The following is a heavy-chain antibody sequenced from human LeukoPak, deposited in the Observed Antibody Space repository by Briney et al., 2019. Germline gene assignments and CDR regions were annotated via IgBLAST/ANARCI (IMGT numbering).Heavy chain of an antibody. CDR3: AHVRLGYCSGGSCYSPAFDI. CDR1: GFSLSTSGVG. J-gene: IGHJ3*02. V-gene: IGHV2-5*01. CDR2: IYWNDDK. D-gene: IGHD2-15*01. Sequence: SGPTLVNPTQTLTLTCTFSGFSLSTSGVGVGWIRQPPGKALEWLALIYWNDDKRYSPSLKNRLTITKDTSKNQVVLTMTNMDPVDTATYYCAHVRLGYCSGGSCYSPAFDIWGQGTMVTVSS.